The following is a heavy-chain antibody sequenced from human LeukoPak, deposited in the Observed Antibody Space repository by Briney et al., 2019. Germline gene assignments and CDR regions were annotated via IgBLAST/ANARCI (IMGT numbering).Heavy chain of an antibody. CDR3: ASLGGDYLQWLAPDFDY. J-gene: IGHJ4*02. CDR2: INPNSGGT. Sequence: ASVKVSCKASGYTFTVYYMHWVRQAPGQGLEWMGWINPNSGGTNYAQKFQGRVTMTRDTSISTAYMELSRLRSDDTAVYYCASLGGDYLQWLAPDFDYWGQGTLVTVSS. V-gene: IGHV1-2*02. CDR1: GYTFTVYY. D-gene: IGHD6-19*01.